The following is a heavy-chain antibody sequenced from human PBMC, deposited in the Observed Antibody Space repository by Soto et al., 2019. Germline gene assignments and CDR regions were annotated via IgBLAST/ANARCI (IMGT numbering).Heavy chain of an antibody. Sequence: QVQLVQSGAEVKKPGASVKVSCKASGYTFTSYGISWVRQAPGQGLEWMGWISASNGNTNYAQKLQGRVTMTTDTSTDTAEMEVRSLRSDGTAVYYFARSRLSYLITIAAAGTMILPPDYWGQGTLVTVSS. CDR2: ISASNGNT. CDR3: ARSRLSYLITIAAAGTMILPPDY. D-gene: IGHD6-13*01. J-gene: IGHJ4*02. V-gene: IGHV1-18*01. CDR1: GYTFTSYG.